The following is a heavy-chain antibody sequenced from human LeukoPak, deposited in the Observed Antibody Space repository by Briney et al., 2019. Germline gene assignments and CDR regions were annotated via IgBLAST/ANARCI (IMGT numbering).Heavy chain of an antibody. CDR1: GFTFSDYW. J-gene: IGHJ3*02. CDR2: INQDGSGE. V-gene: IGHV3-7*01. CDR3: ARNAFDI. Sequence: GGSLRLSLAASGFTFSDYWMSWVRQAPGKGLEWVANINQDGSGEASVDSVKGRFTISRDNARNSLYLQMSNLRAEDTAVYYCARNAFDIWGQGTMVIVSS.